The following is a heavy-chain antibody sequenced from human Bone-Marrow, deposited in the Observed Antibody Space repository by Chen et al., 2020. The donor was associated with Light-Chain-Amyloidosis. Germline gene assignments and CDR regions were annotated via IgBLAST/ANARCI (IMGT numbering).Heavy chain of an antibody. Sequence: EVQLVESGGGMIQPGGSLRVSCEASGFKFDDYDMQWVRQASGRGLEWVSLISGDGRTTHYADSVKGRFTISRDNSKRFLYLEMNSLRNEDTAIYYCTKDRNNDFWSGTSNWFDPWGQGTPVTVST. CDR1: GFKFDDYD. V-gene: IGHV3-43*02. CDR2: ISGDGRTT. J-gene: IGHJ5*02. CDR3: TKDRNNDFWSGTSNWFDP. D-gene: IGHD3-3*01.